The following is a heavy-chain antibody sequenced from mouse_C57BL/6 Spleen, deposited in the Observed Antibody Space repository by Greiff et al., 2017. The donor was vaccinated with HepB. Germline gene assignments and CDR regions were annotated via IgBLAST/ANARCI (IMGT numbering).Heavy chain of an antibody. Sequence: QVQLQQPGAELVRPGTSVKLSCKASGYTFTSYWMHWVKQRPGQGLEWIGVIDPSDSYTNYNQKFKGKATLTVDTSSSTVYMQLSSLTSEDSAVYYCAREDGYYPFDYWGQGTTLTVSS. CDR3: AREDGYYPFDY. CDR2: IDPSDSYT. V-gene: IGHV1-59*01. D-gene: IGHD2-3*01. J-gene: IGHJ2*01. CDR1: GYTFTSYW.